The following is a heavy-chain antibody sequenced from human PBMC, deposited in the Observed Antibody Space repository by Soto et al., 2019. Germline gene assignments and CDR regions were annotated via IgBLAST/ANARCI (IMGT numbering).Heavy chain of an antibody. J-gene: IGHJ4*02. D-gene: IGHD1-1*01. CDR2: LSASGATT. CDR1: GFIFSNYA. V-gene: IGHV3-23*01. CDR3: TKGGIPRRYNIPKVDFDY. Sequence: EVHLLESGGDLVQRGGSLRLSCAASGFIFSNYAMSRVRQAPGKGLEWVSALSASGATTYYPDSVKGRFTVSRDNSKDTLYLQMNSLRAEDTAVYYCTKGGIPRRYNIPKVDFDYWGQGSLVTVSS.